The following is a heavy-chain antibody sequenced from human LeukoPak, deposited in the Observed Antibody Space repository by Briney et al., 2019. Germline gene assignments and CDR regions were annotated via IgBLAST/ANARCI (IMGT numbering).Heavy chain of an antibody. CDR1: GFTFSSYA. D-gene: IGHD3-16*01. CDR3: AEAWSPVTIMSFDY. V-gene: IGHV3-23*01. J-gene: IGHJ4*02. CDR2: ISGSGGST. Sequence: GGSLRLSCAASGFTFSSYAMSWVRQAPGKGREWVSAISGSGGSTYYADSVKGRFTISRDNSKNTLYLQMNSLRAEDTAVYCCAEAWSPVTIMSFDYWGQGTLVTVSS.